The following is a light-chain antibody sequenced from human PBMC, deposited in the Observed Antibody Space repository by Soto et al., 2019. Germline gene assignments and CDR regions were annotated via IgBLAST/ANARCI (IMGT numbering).Light chain of an antibody. CDR3: SSYAGINNLGV. Sequence: QSALTQPPSASGSPGQSVTISCTGTSSDVGGYKYVSWYPQHPGKAPKLMVFEVNNRLSGVPDRFSGSKSGNTASLTVSGLQAEDEADYFCSSYAGINNLGVFGTGTKVTVI. CDR2: EVN. CDR1: SSDVGGYKY. V-gene: IGLV2-8*01. J-gene: IGLJ6*01.